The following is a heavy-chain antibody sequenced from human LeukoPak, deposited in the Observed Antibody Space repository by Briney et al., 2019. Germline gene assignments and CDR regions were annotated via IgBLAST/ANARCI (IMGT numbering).Heavy chain of an antibody. CDR2: IIPIFGTA. J-gene: IGHJ6*03. Sequence: SVKVSCKASGGTFSSYAISWVRQAPGQGLEWMGRIIPIFGTANYAQKFQGRVTITTDESTSTAYMELSSLRSEDTAVYYCARDSRITIFGALYYYMDVWGKGTTVTVSS. D-gene: IGHD3-3*01. CDR3: ARDSRITIFGALYYYMDV. V-gene: IGHV1-69*05. CDR1: GGTFSSYA.